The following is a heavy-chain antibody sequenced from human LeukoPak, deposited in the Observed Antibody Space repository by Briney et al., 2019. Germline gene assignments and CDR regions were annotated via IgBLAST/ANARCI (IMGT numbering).Heavy chain of an antibody. Sequence: GGSLRLSCAGSGFTARCSSMNWVRQAPGKGLEWVSSISSSGTYMYYADSVKGRFTLARDNAKNSLYLQMNTLRAEDTAVYYCARDTVLNFAFDIWGQGTMVTVSS. D-gene: IGHD4-17*01. CDR3: ARDTVLNFAFDI. CDR2: ISSSGTYM. V-gene: IGHV3-21*01. CDR1: GFTARCSS. J-gene: IGHJ3*02.